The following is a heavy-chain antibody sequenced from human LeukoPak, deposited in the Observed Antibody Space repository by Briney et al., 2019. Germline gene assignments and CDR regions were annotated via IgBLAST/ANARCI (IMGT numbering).Heavy chain of an antibody. J-gene: IGHJ4*02. CDR2: IQYTGST. Sequence: PSETLSLTCTVSGVSMSTYYWSWIRQSPGKGLEWIAYIQYTGSTNNNPSLRSRVTISVDKSKSQFSLRLNSVTAADTAVYYCASSEWNYARWGQGTLVTVSS. CDR3: ASSEWNYAR. CDR1: GVSMSTYY. D-gene: IGHD1-7*01. V-gene: IGHV4-59*08.